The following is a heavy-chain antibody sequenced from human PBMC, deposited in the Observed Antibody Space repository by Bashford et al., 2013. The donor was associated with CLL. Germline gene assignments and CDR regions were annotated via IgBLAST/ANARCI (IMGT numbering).Heavy chain of an antibody. V-gene: IGHV3-23*01. Sequence: GSLRLSCATSGLTFSNFPMSWVRQAPGKGLEWVSSISTTGGDTYYAESVKGRFTVSRDNDKNTLYLQMNSLRAEDTAVYYCAKVLWEAETIDPFDYWGQGALVTVSS. CDR3: AKVLWEAETIDPFDY. CDR1: GLTFSNFP. D-gene: IGHD4-11*01. J-gene: IGHJ4*02. CDR2: ISTTGGDT.